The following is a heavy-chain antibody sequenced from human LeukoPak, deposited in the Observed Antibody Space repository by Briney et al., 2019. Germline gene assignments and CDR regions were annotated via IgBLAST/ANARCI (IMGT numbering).Heavy chain of an antibody. D-gene: IGHD3-22*01. V-gene: IGHV4-39*01. CDR2: IYYSGRT. Sequence: SETLSLTCTVSGGSVSSSSYYWGWIRQPPGKGLEWIGSIYYSGRTYDNPSLKSRVTMSVDTSKNQFSLKLSSVTAADTAVYYCARLLYDRSGYYWFDPWGQGTLVTVSS. CDR1: GGSVSSSSYY. J-gene: IGHJ5*02. CDR3: ARLLYDRSGYYWFDP.